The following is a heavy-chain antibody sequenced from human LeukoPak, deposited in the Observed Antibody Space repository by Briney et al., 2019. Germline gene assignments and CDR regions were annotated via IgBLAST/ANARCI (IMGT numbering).Heavy chain of an antibody. CDR1: GYSFTNYY. CDR2: INPSGGST. Sequence: ASVKVSFKASGYSFTNYYMHWVRQAPGQGGEWMGMINPSGGSTNYAQKFQGTVTMTRDMSTTTVYMELSSLTSEDTAVYYCARTRGYYFDYWGQGTLVTVSS. V-gene: IGHV1-46*01. J-gene: IGHJ4*02. CDR3: ARTRGYYFDY.